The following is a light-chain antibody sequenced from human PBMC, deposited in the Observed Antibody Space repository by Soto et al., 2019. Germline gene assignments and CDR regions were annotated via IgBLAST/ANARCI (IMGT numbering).Light chain of an antibody. CDR3: CSYAGSYTVV. Sequence: QSALTQPRSVSGSPGQSVTISCTGTSSDVGGYNSVSWYQQHPGKVPKLMIYDVLKRPSGVPDRFSGSKSGNTASLTISGLRAEDEADYYCCSYAGSYTVVFGGGTKLTVL. CDR1: SSDVGGYNS. J-gene: IGLJ2*01. CDR2: DVL. V-gene: IGLV2-11*01.